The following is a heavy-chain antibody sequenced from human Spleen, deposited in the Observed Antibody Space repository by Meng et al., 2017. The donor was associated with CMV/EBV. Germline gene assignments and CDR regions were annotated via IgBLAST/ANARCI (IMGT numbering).Heavy chain of an antibody. V-gene: IGHV1-18*01. CDR3: AREGDTQRGYYTPFDY. D-gene: IGHD2-2*02. Sequence: SRYTFTSYGNTWVRQAPGQGLEWMGWISAYNGYTKYAQKLQGRVTMTTHTSTSTAYMELRSLRSDDTAVYYCAREGDTQRGYYTPFDYWGQGTLVTVSS. J-gene: IGHJ4*02. CDR1: RYTFTSYG. CDR2: ISAYNGYT.